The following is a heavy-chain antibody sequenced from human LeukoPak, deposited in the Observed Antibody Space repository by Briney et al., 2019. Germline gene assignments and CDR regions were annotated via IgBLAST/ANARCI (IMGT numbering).Heavy chain of an antibody. V-gene: IGHV4-39*01. J-gene: IGHJ4*02. D-gene: IGHD4-23*01. CDR3: ARVVRWTSDYVDY. CDR2: IYYSGST. Sequence: SETLSLTCTVSGVSISSSSYYWGWIRQPPGKGLEWIGSIYYSGSTYYNPSLKSRVTISVDTSKNQFSLKLSSVTAADTAVYYCARVVRWTSDYVDYWGQGTLVTVSS. CDR1: GVSISSSSYY.